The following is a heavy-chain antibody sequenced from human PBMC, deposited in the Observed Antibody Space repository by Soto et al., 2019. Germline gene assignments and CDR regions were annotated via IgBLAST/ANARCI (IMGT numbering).Heavy chain of an antibody. CDR1: GGAFSAYY. CDR3: ASNTVTPVDAMDV. D-gene: IGHD4-4*01. Sequence: QVQIQQWGAGLLRPSETLSLTCGVSGGAFSAYYWTWIRQPPGKGLEWIAAISHRGDTTYNPSLRSRVSISVDTSRNHFFLRLSSVTAADTAVYYCASNTVTPVDAMDVWGQGTTVIVS. CDR2: ISHRGDT. V-gene: IGHV4-34*02. J-gene: IGHJ6*02.